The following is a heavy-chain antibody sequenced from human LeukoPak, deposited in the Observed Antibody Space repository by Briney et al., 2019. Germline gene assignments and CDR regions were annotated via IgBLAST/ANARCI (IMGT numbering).Heavy chain of an antibody. CDR2: IKSKTSGGTT. V-gene: IGHV3-15*01. D-gene: IGHD1-1*01. CDR3: ATDLPLSTRMAFDY. CDR1: GFTFNNAW. J-gene: IGHJ4*02. Sequence: GGSLRLSCTASGFTFNNAWMNWVRQAPGKGLEWVARIKSKTSGGTTDYAEPVKGRFTISRDDSKNTLFLHMNSLQPEDTAVYYCATDLPLSTRMAFDYWGQGTLVTVSS.